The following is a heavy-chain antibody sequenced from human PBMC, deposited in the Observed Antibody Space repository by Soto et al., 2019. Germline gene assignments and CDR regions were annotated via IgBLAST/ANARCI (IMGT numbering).Heavy chain of an antibody. V-gene: IGHV3-23*01. CDR2: ISGRGHTT. CDR1: GFNFRSYA. D-gene: IGHD3-22*01. Sequence: EMQLLESGGRLVPPGGSLRLSCAASGFNFRSYAMNWVRQVPGKGLDWVSGISGRGHTTFYADSVKGRFTISRDNSKTTVFLQMNSLRPEDTAIYYCAKDLGFSGYDFDWYFDLWGRGTLVTVSS. CDR3: AKDLGFSGYDFDWYFDL. J-gene: IGHJ2*01.